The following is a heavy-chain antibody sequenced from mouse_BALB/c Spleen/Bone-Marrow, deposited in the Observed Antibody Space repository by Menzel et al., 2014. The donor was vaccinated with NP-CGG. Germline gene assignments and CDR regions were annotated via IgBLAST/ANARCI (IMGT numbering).Heavy chain of an antibody. J-gene: IGHJ4*01. CDR2: ISYSGST. CDR1: GDSITSGY. D-gene: IGHD3-1*01. Sequence: QRVESGPSLVKPSQTLSLTCSVTGDSITSGYWNWIRKFPGNKLEYMGYISYSGSTYYNPPLKSRISITRDTSKNLYYLQLNSVTTKDTATYYCARSGSSGYHYYAMDYWGQGTSVTVSS. V-gene: IGHV3-8*02. CDR3: ARSGSSGYHYYAMDY.